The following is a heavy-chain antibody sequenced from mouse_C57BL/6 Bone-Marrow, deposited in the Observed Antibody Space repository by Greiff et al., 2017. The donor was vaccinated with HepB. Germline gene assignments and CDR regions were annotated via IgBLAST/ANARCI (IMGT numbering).Heavy chain of an antibody. V-gene: IGHV1-4*01. CDR2: INPSSGYT. J-gene: IGHJ2*01. CDR1: GYTFTSYT. D-gene: IGHD1-1*01. Sequence: QVQLQQSGAELARPGASVKMSCKASGYTFTSYTMHWVKQRPGQGLEWIGYINPSSGYTKYNQKFKDKATLTADKSSSTAYMQLSSLTSEDSAVYYCSREDNVSSPLDYWGQGTTLTVSS. CDR3: SREDNVSSPLDY.